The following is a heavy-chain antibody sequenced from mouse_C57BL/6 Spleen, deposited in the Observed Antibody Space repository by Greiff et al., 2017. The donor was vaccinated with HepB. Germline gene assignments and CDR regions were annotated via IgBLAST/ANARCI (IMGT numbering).Heavy chain of an antibody. J-gene: IGHJ2*01. CDR3: AIIATGVASDY. CDR2: IYPGDGDT. V-gene: IGHV1-82*01. CDR1: GYAFSSSW. D-gene: IGHD1-1*01. Sequence: VQLVESGPELVKPGASVKISCKASGYAFSSSWMNWVKQRPGKGLEWIGRIYPGDGDTNYYGKFKGKATLTADKSSSTAYMQLSSLTSEDSAVYYDAIIATGVASDYWGQGTTLTVST.